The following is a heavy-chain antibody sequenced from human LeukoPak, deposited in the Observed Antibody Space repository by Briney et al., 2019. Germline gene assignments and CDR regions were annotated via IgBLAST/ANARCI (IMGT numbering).Heavy chain of an antibody. V-gene: IGHV1-46*01. J-gene: IGHJ4*02. Sequence: ASVKVSCKASGYTFSDYCLHWLRQAPGQGLEWMGIINPSGGSTSYAQKFQGRVTMTRDTSTSTVYMELSSLRSEDTAVYYCARGYDFWSGYYFAFDYWGQGTLVTVSS. CDR2: INPSGGST. CDR1: GYTFSDYC. CDR3: ARGYDFWSGYYFAFDY. D-gene: IGHD3-3*01.